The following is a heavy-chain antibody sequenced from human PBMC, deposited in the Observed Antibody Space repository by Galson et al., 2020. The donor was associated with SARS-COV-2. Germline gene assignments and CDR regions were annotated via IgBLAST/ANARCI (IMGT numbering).Heavy chain of an antibody. CDR2: TYYSGST. Sequence: SESLSLTCPVSAGSTSSRCYYWNWLRQQPGKGLEWTRQTYYSGSTYYNPSLKRRVTISVDTSKNQFSLKLSSMTAADTDVYYCARAPITKMVVVNGFDFAGRGTLVTFSS. CDR3: ARAPITKMVVVNGFDF. V-gene: IGHV4-31*03. J-gene: IGHJ2*01. D-gene: IGHD3-22*01. CDR1: AGSTSSRCYY.